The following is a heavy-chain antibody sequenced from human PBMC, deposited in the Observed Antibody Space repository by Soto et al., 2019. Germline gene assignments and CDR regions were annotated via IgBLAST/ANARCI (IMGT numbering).Heavy chain of an antibody. D-gene: IGHD5-18*01. Sequence: SETLSLTCTVSGGSISSGGYYWSWIRQHPGKGLEWIGYIYYSGSTYYNPSLKSRVTISVDTSKNQFSLKLSSVTAADTALYYCARGSRMDTAMVYYFDYWGQGTLVTVSS. J-gene: IGHJ4*02. V-gene: IGHV4-31*03. CDR3: ARGSRMDTAMVYYFDY. CDR2: IYYSGST. CDR1: GGSISSGGYY.